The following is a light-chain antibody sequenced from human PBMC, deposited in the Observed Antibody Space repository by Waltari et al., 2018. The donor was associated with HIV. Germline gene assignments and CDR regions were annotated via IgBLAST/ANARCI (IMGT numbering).Light chain of an antibody. V-gene: IGKV1-33*01. J-gene: IGKJ5*01. CDR1: QDISNY. CDR2: DAS. Sequence: DIQMTQSPSSLSASVGDRVTITCQASQDISNYLNWYQQRPGKAPKLLIYDASNLETGVPSRFSGGGSGTDFTFNISSLQPEDIATYYCQQYDNLLITFGQGTRLEIK. CDR3: QQYDNLLIT.